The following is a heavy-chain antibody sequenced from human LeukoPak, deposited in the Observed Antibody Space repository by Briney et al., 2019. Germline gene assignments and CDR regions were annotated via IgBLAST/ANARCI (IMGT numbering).Heavy chain of an antibody. CDR2: IYYSGST. D-gene: IGHD3-10*01. J-gene: IGHJ4*02. V-gene: IGHV4-31*03. CDR3: ARVYYYGSGSNKSGLDY. Sequence: SQTLSHTCTVSGGSISSGGYYWSWIRQHPGKGLQWIGYIYYSGSTYYNPSLKSRVTISVDTSKNQFSLKLSSVTAADTAVYYCARVYYYGSGSNKSGLDYWGQGTLVTVSS. CDR1: GGSISSGGYY.